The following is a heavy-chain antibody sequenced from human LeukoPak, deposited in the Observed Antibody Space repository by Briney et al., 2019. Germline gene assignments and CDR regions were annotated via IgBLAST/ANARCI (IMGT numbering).Heavy chain of an antibody. V-gene: IGHV4-59*08. J-gene: IGHJ6*02. Sequence: SETLSLTCTVSGGSISTYYWSWIRQSPGKGLEWIGYIYDSGSTNYNPSLKSRVTISVDRSKNHFSLKLSSVTGADTAVYYCARDYGMDVWGQGTTVTVSS. CDR3: ARDYGMDV. CDR1: GGSISTYY. CDR2: IYDSGST.